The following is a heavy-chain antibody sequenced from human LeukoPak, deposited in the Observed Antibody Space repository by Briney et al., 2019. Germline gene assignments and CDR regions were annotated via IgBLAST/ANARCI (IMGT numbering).Heavy chain of an antibody. D-gene: IGHD1-26*01. J-gene: IGHJ4*02. CDR1: GFTFSSYA. V-gene: IGHV3-30-3*01. Sequence: GGSLRLSCAASGFTFSSYAMHWVRQAPGKGLEWVAVISYDGSNKYYADSVKGRFTISRDNSQNTLYLQMNSLRAEDTAVYYCARDAGEVGADYFDYWGQGTLVTVSS. CDR3: ARDAGEVGADYFDY. CDR2: ISYDGSNK.